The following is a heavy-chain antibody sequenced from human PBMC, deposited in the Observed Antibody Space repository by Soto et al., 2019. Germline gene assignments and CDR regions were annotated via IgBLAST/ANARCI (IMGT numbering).Heavy chain of an antibody. V-gene: IGHV3-23*01. CDR2: ISGSGGST. CDR1: GFTFSSYA. D-gene: IGHD2-15*01. CDR3: AKDPYPYCSGGSCYPYYFDY. J-gene: IGHJ4*02. Sequence: GGSLRLSCAASGFTFSSYAMSWVRQAPGKGLEWVSAISGSGGSTYYADSVKGRFTISRDNSKNTLCLQMNSLRAEDTAVYYCAKDPYPYCSGGSCYPYYFDYWGQGTLVTVSS.